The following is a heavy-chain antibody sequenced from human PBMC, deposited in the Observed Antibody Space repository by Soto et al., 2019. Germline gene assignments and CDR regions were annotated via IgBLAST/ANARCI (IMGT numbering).Heavy chain of an antibody. Sequence: GGSLRLSCAASGFTVSSNYMSWVRQAPGKGLEWVSVIYSGGSTYYADSVKGRFSISRDNSENTLYLQMNSLRADDTAVYYCARRFTGPGHFDYWGQGTLVTVSS. V-gene: IGHV3-66*01. D-gene: IGHD2-8*02. CDR2: IYSGGST. CDR1: GFTVSSNY. CDR3: ARRFTGPGHFDY. J-gene: IGHJ4*02.